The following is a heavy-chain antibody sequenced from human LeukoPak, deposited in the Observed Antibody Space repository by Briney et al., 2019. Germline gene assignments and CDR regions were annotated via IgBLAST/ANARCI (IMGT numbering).Heavy chain of an antibody. D-gene: IGHD1-26*01. Sequence: SVTVPYKASAGTFSIYAISWVRQAPGQGLEWIGRIIPIFGTANYPQKFQGRVTITAYKSTSTAYMELSSMRSEDTAVYYCARVSIRWELQRPFLGWGQGPLVTVSS. CDR2: IIPIFGTA. J-gene: IGHJ4*02. V-gene: IGHV1-69*06. CDR3: ARVSIRWELQRPFLG. CDR1: AGTFSIYA.